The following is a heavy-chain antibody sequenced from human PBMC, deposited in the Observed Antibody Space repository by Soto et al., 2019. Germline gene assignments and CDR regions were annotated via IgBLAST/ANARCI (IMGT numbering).Heavy chain of an antibody. V-gene: IGHV5-51*01. CDR3: ARIQGSPGYYYGMDV. CDR1: GYRFTTSW. CDR2: IYPGDSDT. J-gene: IGHJ6*02. Sequence: GESLKISCKGSGYRFTTSWIAWVRQMPGKGLEWIGIIYPGDSDTRYSPSFQSQVIISADKSITTAYLQWSSLKASDTAIFYCARIQGSPGYYYGMDVWGQGTTVTVSS.